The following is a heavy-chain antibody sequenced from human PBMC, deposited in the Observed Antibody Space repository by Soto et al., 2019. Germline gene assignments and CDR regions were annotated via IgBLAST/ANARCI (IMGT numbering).Heavy chain of an antibody. J-gene: IGHJ4*02. Sequence: ASVKVSCKASGYTFTTYAMHWVRQAPGQRLEWMGWINAANGNTKYSQKFQGRVTITRDTSASTAYMELSSLRSEDTAVYYCARSLMNTAMVTFYYFDYWGQGTLVTVSS. CDR1: GYTFTTYA. V-gene: IGHV1-3*01. CDR2: INAANGNT. CDR3: ARSLMNTAMVTFYYFDY. D-gene: IGHD5-18*01.